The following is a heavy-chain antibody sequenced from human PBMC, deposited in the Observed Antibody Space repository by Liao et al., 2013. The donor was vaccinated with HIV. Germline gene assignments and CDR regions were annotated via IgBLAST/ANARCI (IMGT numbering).Heavy chain of an antibody. Sequence: QVHLQQWGAGLLKPSETLSLSCAVYGGSFSDVFWTWIRQSPGKGLEWIGEINHSGDTTYNPSLKSRVTISVDTSKNQFSLKLTSLTAADTAVYYCAGGDYGSGYFDYWGQGTLVTVSS. CDR2: INHSGDT. CDR1: GGSFSDVF. V-gene: IGHV4-34*02. J-gene: IGHJ4*02. CDR3: AGGDYGSGYFDY. D-gene: IGHD3-10*01.